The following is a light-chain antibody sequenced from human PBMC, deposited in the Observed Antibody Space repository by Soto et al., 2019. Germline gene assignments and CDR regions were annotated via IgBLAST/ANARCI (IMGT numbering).Light chain of an antibody. Sequence: QSVLTQPPSASGSPGQSVTISCTGTSSDVGGCKFVSWYQQYPGKAPKLIIYEVSKRTSGVPDRFSGFKSGNTASLTVSGLQAEDEADYYRSSCAGSNNPYVFGTGTKVTVL. CDR3: SSCAGSNNPYV. J-gene: IGLJ1*01. CDR1: SSDVGGCKF. CDR2: EVS. V-gene: IGLV2-8*01.